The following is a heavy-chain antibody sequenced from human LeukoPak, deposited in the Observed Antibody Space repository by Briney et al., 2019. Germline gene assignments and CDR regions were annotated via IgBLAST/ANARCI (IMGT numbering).Heavy chain of an antibody. CDR1: GFTFSSYA. CDR3: ARGIVWFGEPLSHFDY. Sequence: GGSLRLSCAASGFTFSSYAMHWVRQAPGKGLEWVAVISYDGSNKYYADSVKGRFTISRDNSKNALYLQMNSLRAEDTAVYYCARGIVWFGEPLSHFDYWGQGTLVTVSS. J-gene: IGHJ4*02. V-gene: IGHV3-30-3*01. CDR2: ISYDGSNK. D-gene: IGHD3-10*01.